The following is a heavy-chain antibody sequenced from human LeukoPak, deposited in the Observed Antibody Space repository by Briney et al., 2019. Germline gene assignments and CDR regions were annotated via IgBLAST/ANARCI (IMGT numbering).Heavy chain of an antibody. CDR3: ARKYYDFWSGYLTGDYFDY. Sequence: GASVKVSCKASGYTFTSYGISWVRQAPGQGLEWMGWISAYNGNTNYAQKLQGRVTMTTDTSTSTAYMELRSLRSDDTAVYYCARKYYDFWSGYLTGDYFDYWGQGTLVTVSS. CDR1: GYTFTSYG. D-gene: IGHD3-3*01. J-gene: IGHJ4*02. CDR2: ISAYNGNT. V-gene: IGHV1-18*01.